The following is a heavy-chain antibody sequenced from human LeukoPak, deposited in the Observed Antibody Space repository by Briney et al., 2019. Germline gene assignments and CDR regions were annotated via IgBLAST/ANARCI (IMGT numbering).Heavy chain of an antibody. D-gene: IGHD1-26*01. CDR3: ARRGLTGARARSNWFDP. V-gene: IGHV1-46*01. Sequence: GASVKVSCTASGYTFTSYYMHWVRQAPGQGLEWMGIINPSGGSTSYAQKFQGRVTMTRDTSTSTVYMELSSLRSEDTAVYYCARRGLTGARARSNWFDPWGQGTLVTVSS. CDR2: INPSGGST. J-gene: IGHJ5*02. CDR1: GYTFTSYY.